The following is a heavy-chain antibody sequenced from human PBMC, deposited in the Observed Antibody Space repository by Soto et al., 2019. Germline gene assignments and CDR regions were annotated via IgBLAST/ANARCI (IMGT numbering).Heavy chain of an antibody. CDR2: IYSTENT. V-gene: IGHV4-39*07. Sequence: PSETLSLTCTVSGGSVSSNSYSWGWIRQSPGRGLEWIGIIYSTENTYYNPSLLSRVTISADTSKNQFSLRLSSVTAADTAVYYCSSRYRGIFAYPGQGTLVTVSS. CDR1: GGSVSSNSYS. D-gene: IGHD3-16*02. J-gene: IGHJ4*02. CDR3: SSRYRGIFAY.